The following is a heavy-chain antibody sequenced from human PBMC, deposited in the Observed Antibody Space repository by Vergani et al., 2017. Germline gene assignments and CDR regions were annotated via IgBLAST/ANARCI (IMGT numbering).Heavy chain of an antibody. J-gene: IGHJ3*02. Sequence: QVQLQESGPGLVKPSGTLSLTCAVSGGSISSSNWWSWVRKPPGKGLAWIGEIYHSGSTNDNPSLKSRVTISVDKSKNQFSLKLSSVTAADTAVYYCARDRTIAAASIGAFDIWGQGTMVTVSS. D-gene: IGHD6-13*01. CDR3: ARDRTIAAASIGAFDI. CDR2: IYHSGST. V-gene: IGHV4-4*02. CDR1: GGSISSSNW.